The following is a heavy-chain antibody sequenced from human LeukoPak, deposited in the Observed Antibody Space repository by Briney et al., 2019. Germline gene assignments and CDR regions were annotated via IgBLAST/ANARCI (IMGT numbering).Heavy chain of an antibody. V-gene: IGHV3-21*01. CDR3: AREGYSYYDFWSGYYRGEYFDY. Sequence: PGGSLRLSCAASGFTFSSYSMNWVRQAPGKGLEWVSSISSSSSYIYYADSVKGRFTISRDNAKNSLYLQMNSLRAEDTAVYYCAREGYSYYDFWSGYYRGEYFDYWGQGTLVTVSS. CDR1: GFTFSSYS. J-gene: IGHJ4*02. D-gene: IGHD3-3*01. CDR2: ISSSSSYI.